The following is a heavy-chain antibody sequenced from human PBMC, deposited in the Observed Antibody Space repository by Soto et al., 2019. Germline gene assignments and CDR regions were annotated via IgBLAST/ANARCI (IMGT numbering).Heavy chain of an antibody. D-gene: IGHD3-10*01. V-gene: IGHV3-15*01. CDR2: IKSKTDGGTT. CDR1: GFTFSNAW. J-gene: IGHJ4*02. CDR3: TTEIAMVRGVITIHY. Sequence: EVQLVESGGGLVQPGGSLRLSCAASGFTFSNAWMSWVRQAPGKGLEWVGRIKSKTDGGTTDYAAPVKGRFTISRDDSKNTLYLQMNSLKTEDTAVYYCTTEIAMVRGVITIHYWGQGTLVTVSS.